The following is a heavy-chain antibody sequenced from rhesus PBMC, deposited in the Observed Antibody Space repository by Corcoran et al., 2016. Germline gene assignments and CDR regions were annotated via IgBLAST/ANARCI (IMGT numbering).Heavy chain of an antibody. CDR1: GGSIRSNY. CDR3: ARGEHIVVVGLFDY. V-gene: IGHV4-173*01. J-gene: IGHJ4*01. D-gene: IGHD3-16*01. Sequence: QLQLQESGPGLVKPSETLSLTCAVSGGSIRSNYWSWFRPPPVKGLEWMGRISGSGGSTYYNPSLKSRVTISTDTSKNQFSLKLSSVTAADTAVYYCARGEHIVVVGLFDYWGQGVLVTVSS. CDR2: ISGSGGST.